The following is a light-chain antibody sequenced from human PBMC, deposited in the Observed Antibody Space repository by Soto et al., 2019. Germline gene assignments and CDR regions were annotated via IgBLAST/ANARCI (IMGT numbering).Light chain of an antibody. V-gene: IGKV1-39*01. CDR3: QQSYTTPPT. CDR2: AAS. J-gene: IGKJ4*01. Sequence: DIQMTQSPSSLSASVGDRVTITCRASQSISSFLNWYQQRPGEAPSLLIYAASSLQGGVPSRFSGSGSGTDFTLSISSLQPEDFATYYCQQSYTTPPTFGGGTKVEI. CDR1: QSISSF.